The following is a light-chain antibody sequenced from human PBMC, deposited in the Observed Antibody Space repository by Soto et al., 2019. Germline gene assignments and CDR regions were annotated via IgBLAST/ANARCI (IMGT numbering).Light chain of an antibody. CDR3: CSYAGSSTLV. CDR1: SSDVGSYNL. V-gene: IGLV2-23*01. Sequence: QSAPTQPASVSGSPGQSITSSCTGTSSDVGSYNLVSWYQQHPGKAPKLMIYEGSKRPSGVSNRFSGSKSGNTASLTISGLQAEDEADYYCCSYAGSSTLVFGGETKLTVL. CDR2: EGS. J-gene: IGLJ3*02.